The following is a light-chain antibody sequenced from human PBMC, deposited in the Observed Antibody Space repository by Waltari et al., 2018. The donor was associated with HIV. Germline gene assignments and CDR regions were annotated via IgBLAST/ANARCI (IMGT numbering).Light chain of an antibody. J-gene: IGLJ2*01. Sequence: QSLLTQPPSVSAAPGQRVTISCPGSSSHVGQRPVSWYQQFPGAAPKLLTYENYQRPSDIPDRFSGSKSGSSATLDITGLQAEDEADYYCGAWDDSLRAGIFGGGTKLSVL. V-gene: IGLV1-51*02. CDR2: ENY. CDR1: SSHVGQRP. CDR3: GAWDDSLRAGI.